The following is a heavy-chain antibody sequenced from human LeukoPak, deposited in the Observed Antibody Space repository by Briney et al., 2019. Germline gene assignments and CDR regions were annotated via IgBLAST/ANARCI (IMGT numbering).Heavy chain of an antibody. CDR3: AKSGDCSSTSCYAGSPRYYYYYYMDV. CDR1: GFTFSSYS. V-gene: IGHV3-21*01. J-gene: IGHJ6*03. Sequence: GGSLRLSCAASGFTFSSYSMNWVRQAPGKGLEWVSSISSSSSYIYYADSVKGRFTISRDNSKNTLYLQMNSLRAEGTAVYYCAKSGDCSSTSCYAGSPRYYYYYYMDVWGKGTTVTVSS. CDR2: ISSSSSYI. D-gene: IGHD2-2*01.